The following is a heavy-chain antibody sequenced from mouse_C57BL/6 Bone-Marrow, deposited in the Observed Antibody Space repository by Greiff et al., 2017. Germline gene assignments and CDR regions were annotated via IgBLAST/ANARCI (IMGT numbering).Heavy chain of an antibody. V-gene: IGHV2-2*01. CDR2: IWSGGST. Sequence: QVQLQQSGPGLVQPSQSLSITCTVSGFSLTSYGVHWVRQSPGKGLEWLGVIWSGGSTDYNAAFISRLSISKDNSKSQVFFKMNSLQADDTAIYYCARNFPYYYGSLWYFDVWGTGTTVTVSS. CDR1: GFSLTSYG. D-gene: IGHD1-1*01. J-gene: IGHJ1*03. CDR3: ARNFPYYYGSLWYFDV.